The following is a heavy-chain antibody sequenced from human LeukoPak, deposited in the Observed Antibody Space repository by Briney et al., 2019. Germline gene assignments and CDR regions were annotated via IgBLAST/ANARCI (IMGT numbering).Heavy chain of an antibody. CDR3: AREYDGA. V-gene: IGHV3-7*01. Sequence: GSLRLSCAASGFTFSNYWMSWVRQAPGKGLEWVATIKKDGSEIYYLDSVKGRFTISRDNARNSLYLLLNSLRAEDTAVYYCAREYDGAWGKGTTVPVS. CDR1: GFTFSNYW. J-gene: IGHJ6*03. CDR2: IKKDGSEI. D-gene: IGHD3-10*01.